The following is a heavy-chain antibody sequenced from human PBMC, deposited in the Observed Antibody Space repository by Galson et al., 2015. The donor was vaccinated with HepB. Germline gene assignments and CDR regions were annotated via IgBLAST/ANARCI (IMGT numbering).Heavy chain of an antibody. CDR2: IGTAGDT. D-gene: IGHD3-22*01. CDR1: GFTFSSYD. CDR3: ARVNYDSSGQYYFDY. J-gene: IGHJ4*02. V-gene: IGHV3-13*01. Sequence: SLRLSCAASGFTFSSYDMHWVRQATGKGLEWVSAIGTAGDTYYPGSVKGRFTISRENAKNSLYLQMNSLRAGDTAVYYCARVNYDSSGQYYFDYWGQGTLVTVSS.